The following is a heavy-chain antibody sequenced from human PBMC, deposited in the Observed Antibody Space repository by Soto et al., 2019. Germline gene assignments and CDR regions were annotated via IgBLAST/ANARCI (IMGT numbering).Heavy chain of an antibody. D-gene: IGHD6-19*01. CDR3: AREGAGTNY. J-gene: IGHJ4*02. V-gene: IGHV3-53*04. CDR2: IYSGGST. Sequence: EVQLVESGGGLVQPGGYLRVSCAASGITVSSNYMSWVRQAPGKGLEWVSVIYSGGSTYYADSVKGRFTISRHNSKNTLYLQMNSLRAEDTAVYYCAREGAGTNYWGQATLVTVSS. CDR1: GITVSSNY.